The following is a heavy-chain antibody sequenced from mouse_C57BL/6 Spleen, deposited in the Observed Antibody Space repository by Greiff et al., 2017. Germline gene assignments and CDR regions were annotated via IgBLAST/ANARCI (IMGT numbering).Heavy chain of an antibody. D-gene: IGHD3-2*02. CDR2: ISSGGSYT. CDR1: GFTFSSYG. V-gene: IGHV5-6*01. J-gene: IGHJ3*01. CDR3: ARPQTAQATWAY. Sequence: DVQLVESGGDLVKPGGSLKLSCAASGFTFSSYGMSWVRQTPDKRLEWVATISSGGSYTYYPDSVKGRFTISRDNAKNTLYLQMSSLKSEDTAMYYCARPQTAQATWAYWGQGTLVTVSA.